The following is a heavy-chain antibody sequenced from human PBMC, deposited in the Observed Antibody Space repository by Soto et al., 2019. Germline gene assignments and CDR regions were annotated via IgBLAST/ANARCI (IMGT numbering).Heavy chain of an antibody. CDR3: AHVVVAGITYYFDS. CDR2: IYWDDDK. Sequence: QITLKESGPTLVKPTQTLTLTCTFSGFSLSTSGVGVGWIRQPPGKALEWLTFIYWDDDKRNSPFLKSRLTITKDTSKNQVVLTMTTMDPVDTATYYCAHVVVAGITYYFDSWGQGTLVTVSS. D-gene: IGHD2-15*01. J-gene: IGHJ4*02. V-gene: IGHV2-5*02. CDR1: GFSLSTSGVG.